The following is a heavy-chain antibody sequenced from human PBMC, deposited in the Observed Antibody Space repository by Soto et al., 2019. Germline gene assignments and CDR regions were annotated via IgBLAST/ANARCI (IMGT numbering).Heavy chain of an antibody. CDR3: ARDLWYDILTGYYNYYYYGMDV. D-gene: IGHD3-9*01. J-gene: IGHJ6*02. V-gene: IGHV3-33*01. CDR2: IWYDGSNK. CDR1: GFTFSSCG. Sequence: GSLRLSCAASGFTFSSCGMHWVRQAPGKGLEWVAVIWYDGSNKYYADSVKGRFTISRDNSKNTLYLQMNSLRAEDTAVYYCARDLWYDILTGYYNYYYYGMDVWGQVTTVTVSS.